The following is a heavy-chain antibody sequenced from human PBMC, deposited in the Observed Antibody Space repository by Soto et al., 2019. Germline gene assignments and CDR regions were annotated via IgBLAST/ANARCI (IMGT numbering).Heavy chain of an antibody. CDR1: GFTFSSYS. Sequence: PGGSLRLSCAASGFTFSSYSMSWVRQAPGKGLEWVSYISSSSSTIYYADSVKGRFTISRDNAKNSLYLQMNSLRDEDTAVYYCARDLLGYCSGGSCYGDYWGQGTLVTVSS. CDR3: ARDLLGYCSGGSCYGDY. V-gene: IGHV3-48*02. CDR2: ISSSSSTI. D-gene: IGHD2-15*01. J-gene: IGHJ4*02.